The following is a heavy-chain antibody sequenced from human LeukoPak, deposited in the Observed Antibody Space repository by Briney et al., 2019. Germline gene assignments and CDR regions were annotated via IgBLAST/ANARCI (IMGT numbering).Heavy chain of an antibody. J-gene: IGHJ6*02. CDR1: GYTFTGYY. Sequence: ASVKVSCKASGYTFTGYYMHWVRQAPGQGLEWMGWINPNSGGTNYAQKFQGRVTMTRDTSISTAYMELSRLRSDDTAVYYCATQMGGYGVGMDVWGQGTTVTVSS. CDR2: INPNSGGT. CDR3: ATQMGGYGVGMDV. V-gene: IGHV1-2*02. D-gene: IGHD3-16*01.